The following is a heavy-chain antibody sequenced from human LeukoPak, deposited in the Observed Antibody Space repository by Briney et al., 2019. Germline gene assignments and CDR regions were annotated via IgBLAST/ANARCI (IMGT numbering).Heavy chain of an antibody. CDR1: GFTVSSDW. Sequence: GGSLRLSCAASGFTVSSDWVYWVRQVPGKGPVWVSRINPDGTYIDYADSVKGRFTISRDDAKNTVYLQMNSLRADDTALYYCSKDLGLWGQGTLVTVSS. J-gene: IGHJ4*02. CDR3: SKDLGL. D-gene: IGHD1-26*01. CDR2: INPDGTYI. V-gene: IGHV3-74*01.